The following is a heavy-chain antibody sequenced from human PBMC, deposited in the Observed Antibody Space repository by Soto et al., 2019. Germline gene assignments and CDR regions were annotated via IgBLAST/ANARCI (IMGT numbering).Heavy chain of an antibody. D-gene: IGHD1-26*01. V-gene: IGHV1-69*01. Sequence: QVQLVQSGAEVKKPGSSVKVSCKTSGGTFSSYVISWVRQAPGQGLEWMGGIIPIFGTTNYAQKFQGRVTITADESTSTAYMELSRLRSDDTAVYYCARRGGSHMLTHDAFDIWGQGTMVTVSS. CDR1: GGTFSSYV. CDR2: IIPIFGTT. CDR3: ARRGGSHMLTHDAFDI. J-gene: IGHJ3*02.